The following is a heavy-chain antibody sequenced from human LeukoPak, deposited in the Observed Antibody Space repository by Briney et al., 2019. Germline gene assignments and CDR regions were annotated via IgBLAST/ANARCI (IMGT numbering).Heavy chain of an antibody. J-gene: IGHJ5*02. CDR1: GGSISSYY. D-gene: IGHD3-9*01. CDR3: ARSPVYYDILTGYSNWFDP. V-gene: IGHV4-59*01. CDR2: IYYSGST. Sequence: SETLSLTCTVSGGSISSYYWSWIRQPPGKGLEWIGYIYYSGSTNYGPSLKSRVTISVDTSKNQFSLKLSSVTAADTAVYYCARSPVYYDILTGYSNWFDPWGQGTLVTVSS.